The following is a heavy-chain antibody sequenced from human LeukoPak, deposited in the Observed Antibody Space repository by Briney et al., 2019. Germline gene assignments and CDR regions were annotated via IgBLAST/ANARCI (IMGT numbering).Heavy chain of an antibody. V-gene: IGHV3-15*01. Sequence: GGSLRLSCAASGFTFSNAWMSWVRQAPGKGLEWVGRIKSKTDGGTTDYAAPVIGRFTISRDDSKNTLYLQMNSLKTEDTAVYYCTTEAEDYYYGMDVWGQGTTVTVSS. CDR1: GFTFSNAW. CDR3: TTEAEDYYYGMDV. CDR2: IKSKTDGGTT. J-gene: IGHJ6*02.